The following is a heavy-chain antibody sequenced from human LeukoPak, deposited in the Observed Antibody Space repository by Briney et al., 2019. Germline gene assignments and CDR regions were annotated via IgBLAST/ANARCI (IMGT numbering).Heavy chain of an antibody. J-gene: IGHJ4*02. CDR2: ISGSGGST. V-gene: IGHV3-23*01. Sequence: PGGSLRLSCAASGFTFSSYAMSWVRQAPGKGLEWVSAISGSGGSTYYADSVKGRFTISRDNSKNTLYLQMNSLRAEDTAVYYCASKGPRGYSYGGGYFDYWGQGTLVTVSS. D-gene: IGHD5-18*01. CDR1: GFTFSSYA. CDR3: ASKGPRGYSYGGGYFDY.